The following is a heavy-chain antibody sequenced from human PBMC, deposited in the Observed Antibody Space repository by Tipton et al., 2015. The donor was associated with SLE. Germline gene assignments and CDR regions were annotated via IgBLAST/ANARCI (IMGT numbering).Heavy chain of an antibody. D-gene: IGHD5-18*01. CDR2: IYYSGST. J-gene: IGHJ6*02. CDR1: GGSIRSHY. V-gene: IGHV4-59*11. CDR3: ARGHTAMVGSLYYYGMDV. Sequence: TLSLTCSVSGGSIRSHYWSWIRQPPGKGLEWIGYIYYSGSTNYNPSLKSRVTISVDTSKNQFSLKLSSVTAADTAVYYCARGHTAMVGSLYYYGMDVWGQGPTVTVSS.